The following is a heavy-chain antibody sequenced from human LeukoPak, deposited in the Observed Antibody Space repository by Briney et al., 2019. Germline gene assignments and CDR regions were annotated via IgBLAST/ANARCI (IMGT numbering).Heavy chain of an antibody. CDR3: ARETPTPNLYYYYMDV. Sequence: SVKVSCKASGYTFTSYAISWVRQAPGQGLEWMGGIIPIFGTANYAQKFQGRVTITADESTSTAYMELSSLRSEDTAVYYCARETPTPNLYYYYMDVWGKGTTVTVSS. V-gene: IGHV1-69*13. D-gene: IGHD1-14*01. J-gene: IGHJ6*03. CDR1: GYTFTSYA. CDR2: IIPIFGTA.